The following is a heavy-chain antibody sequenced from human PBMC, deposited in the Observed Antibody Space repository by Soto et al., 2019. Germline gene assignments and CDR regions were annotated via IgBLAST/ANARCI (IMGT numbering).Heavy chain of an antibody. V-gene: IGHV3-23*01. Sequence: GQYLRQSSEASGFRFSEYDLSWLRQATGKGLEWVASINGDGGGTNYADSVKGRFTISRDNSKNTLYLQMNSLRAEDTAVYYCAKDLDSSSWDYYYYYGMDVSGQGT. J-gene: IGHJ6*02. CDR2: INGDGGGT. CDR3: AKDLDSSSWDYYYYYGMDV. CDR1: GFRFSEYD. D-gene: IGHD6-13*01.